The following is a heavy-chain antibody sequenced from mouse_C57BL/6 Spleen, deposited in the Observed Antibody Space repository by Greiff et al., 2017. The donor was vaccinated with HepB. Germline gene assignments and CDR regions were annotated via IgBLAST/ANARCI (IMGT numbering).Heavy chain of an antibody. V-gene: IGHV5-4*01. CDR2: ISDGGSYT. CDR1: GFTFSSYA. J-gene: IGHJ2*01. D-gene: IGHD1-1*01. Sequence: DVQLVESGGGLVKPGGSLKLSCAASGFTFSSYAMSWVRQTPEKRLEWVATISDGGSYTYYPDNVKGRFTISRDNAKNNLYLQMSHLKSEDTAMYYCARDRYYYGSSYYFDYWGQGTTLTVSS. CDR3: ARDRYYYGSSYYFDY.